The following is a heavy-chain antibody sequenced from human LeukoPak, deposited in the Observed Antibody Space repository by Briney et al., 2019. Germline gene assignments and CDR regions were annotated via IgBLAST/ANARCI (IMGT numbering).Heavy chain of an antibody. CDR3: ARELLAY. Sequence: TGGSLRLSCAASGFTFSSYGMSWVRQAPGKGLEWVANIKQGGGGTYYVDSVKGRFTISRDNSKNSLYLQMNSLSAEERDMYYCARELLAYWGEGILVAVCS. D-gene: IGHD2-15*01. CDR1: GFTFSSYG. CDR2: IKQGGGGT. J-gene: IGHJ4*02. V-gene: IGHV3-7*01.